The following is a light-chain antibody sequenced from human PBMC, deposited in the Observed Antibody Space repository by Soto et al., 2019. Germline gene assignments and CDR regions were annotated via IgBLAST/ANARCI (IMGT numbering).Light chain of an antibody. CDR3: CSYAGSGIVI. V-gene: IGLV2-23*02. CDR2: EVS. Sequence: QSVLTQPASVSGSPEQSITISCTGTSSDVGSYNLVSWYQQHPGKVPKLMIYEVSKRPSGVSNRFSGSKFGNTASLTISGLQAEDEADYYCCSYAGSGIVIFGGGTQLTV. CDR1: SSDVGSYNL. J-gene: IGLJ2*01.